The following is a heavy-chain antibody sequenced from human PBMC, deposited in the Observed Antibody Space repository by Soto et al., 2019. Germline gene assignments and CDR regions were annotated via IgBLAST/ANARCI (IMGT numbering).Heavy chain of an antibody. CDR2: IIPVSGAA. Sequence: QVRLVQSGAEVKKPGSSVKVSCKASGGTFGSYAFSWVRQAPGQGLEWMGGIIPVSGAAHYAQKFQGRVTITADESTSTDYMELSSLSSQDTAVYYCATALGCRSTSCTLDYWGQGTRVIVSS. V-gene: IGHV1-69*01. CDR3: ATALGCRSTSCTLDY. CDR1: GGTFGSYA. D-gene: IGHD2-2*01. J-gene: IGHJ4*02.